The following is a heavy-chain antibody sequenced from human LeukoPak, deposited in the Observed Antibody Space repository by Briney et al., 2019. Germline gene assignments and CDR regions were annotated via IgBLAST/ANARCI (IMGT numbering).Heavy chain of an antibody. CDR3: AKGGRPEWPTPFDR. V-gene: IGHV3-33*03. Sequence: PTGGSLRLSCAVSGFTVRSYVVHWVRQAPGSGLEWVAVIWNDGREKHYADSVKGRFTISKDNSRDTVYLQMNDLTAEDTGIYYCAKGGRPEWPTPFDRWGRGTLVIVSS. CDR2: IWNDGREK. CDR1: GFTVRSYV. J-gene: IGHJ4*02. D-gene: IGHD3-16*01.